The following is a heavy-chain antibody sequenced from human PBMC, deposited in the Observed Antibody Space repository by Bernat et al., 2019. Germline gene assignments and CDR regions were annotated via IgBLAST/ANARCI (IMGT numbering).Heavy chain of an antibody. D-gene: IGHD3-3*01. CDR1: GGSISSYY. V-gene: IGHV4-59*08. J-gene: IGHJ4*02. CDR3: ARRSLIYDCWSGSFDY. Sequence: QVQLQESGPGLVKPSETLSLTCTVSGGSISSYYWSWIRQPPGKGLEWIGYIYYSGSTNYNPSLKSRVTISVDTSKNQFSLKLSSVTAADTAVYYCARRSLIYDCWSGSFDYWGQGTLVTVSS. CDR2: IYYSGST.